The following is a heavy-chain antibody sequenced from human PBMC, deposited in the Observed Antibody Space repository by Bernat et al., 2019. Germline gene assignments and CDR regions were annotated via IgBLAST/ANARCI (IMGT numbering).Heavy chain of an antibody. CDR1: GFTFSSYA. D-gene: IGHD6-19*01. J-gene: IGHJ4*02. V-gene: IGHV3-30-3*01. Sequence: QVQLVESGGGVVQPGRSLRLSCAASGFTFSSYAMHWVRQAPGKGLAWVAVISYDGSNKYYADSVKGRFTISRDNSKNTLYLQMNSLRAEDTAVYYCARDARQWPVARLYYFDYWGQGTLVTVSS. CDR2: ISYDGSNK. CDR3: ARDARQWPVARLYYFDY.